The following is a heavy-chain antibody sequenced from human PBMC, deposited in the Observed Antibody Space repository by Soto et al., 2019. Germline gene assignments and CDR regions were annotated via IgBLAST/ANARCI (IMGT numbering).Heavy chain of an antibody. CDR1: GFTFSSYS. CDR2: ISSSSSTI. CDR3: ARETYYDFWGYYFDY. J-gene: IGHJ4*02. D-gene: IGHD3-3*01. Sequence: GGSLRLSCAASGFTFSSYSMNWVRQAPGKGLEWVSYISSSSSTIYYADSVKGRFTISRDNAKNSLYLQMNSLRDEDTAVYYCARETYYDFWGYYFDYWGQGTLVTVSS. V-gene: IGHV3-48*02.